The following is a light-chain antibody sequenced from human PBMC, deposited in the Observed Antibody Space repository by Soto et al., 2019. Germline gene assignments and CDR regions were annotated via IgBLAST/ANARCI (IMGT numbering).Light chain of an antibody. CDR3: QQYGSSPPFT. V-gene: IGKV3-20*01. J-gene: IGKJ3*01. CDR2: GAS. CDR1: QSVSSSY. Sequence: EIVLTQSPGTLSLSPGEGATLSCRASQSVSSSYLAWYQQKAGQAPRLLIYGASSRATGIPDRFSGSGSGTDFNLTISRLEPEDFAVYSCQQYGSSPPFTFGPGTKVDIK.